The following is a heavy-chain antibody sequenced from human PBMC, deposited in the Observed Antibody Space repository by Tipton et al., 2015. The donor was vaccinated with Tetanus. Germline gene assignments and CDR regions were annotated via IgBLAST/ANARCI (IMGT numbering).Heavy chain of an antibody. Sequence: QVQLVQSGAEAKKPGASVKVSCKASGYTFTHYGVNWVRQAPGQVLEWMGWISPFNENVNYAEKLHGRVTMTTDRSTATVYMELRGLGSGETAVYFCARGRGLGRREYFEHWGEGALLSVS. V-gene: IGHV1-18*01. CDR3: ARGRGLGRREYFEH. CDR2: ISPFNENV. D-gene: IGHD6-19*01. CDR1: GYTFTHYG. J-gene: IGHJ1*01.